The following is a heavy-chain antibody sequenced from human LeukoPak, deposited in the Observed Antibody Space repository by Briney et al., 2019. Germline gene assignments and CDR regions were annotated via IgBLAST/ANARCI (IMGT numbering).Heavy chain of an antibody. CDR3: ARANNRDAFDI. D-gene: IGHD1-14*01. J-gene: IGHJ3*02. Sequence: SETLSLTCTVSGYSISSGYYWGWIRQPPGKGLEWIGSIYHSGRTYYNPSLKSRVTISVDTSKNRFSLKLSSVTAADTAVYYCARANNRDAFDIWGQGTMVTVSS. V-gene: IGHV4-38-2*02. CDR1: GYSISSGYY. CDR2: IYHSGRT.